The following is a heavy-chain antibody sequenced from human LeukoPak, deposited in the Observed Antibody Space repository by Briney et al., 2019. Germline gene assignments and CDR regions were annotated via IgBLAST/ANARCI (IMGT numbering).Heavy chain of an antibody. CDR3: ARARYSNGFGWFDY. V-gene: IGHV4-59*07. J-gene: IGHJ4*02. D-gene: IGHD4-11*01. CDR1: SGSLTHYY. Sequence: ADTQSLTCTVSSGSLTHYYWKWLRQPPGKGLEWIGYIYYSGSTNYNPSLKSRVTISGDMSKNQFSQKLSSVTAADTAVYYCARARYSNGFGWFDYWGQGALVTVSS. CDR2: IYYSGST.